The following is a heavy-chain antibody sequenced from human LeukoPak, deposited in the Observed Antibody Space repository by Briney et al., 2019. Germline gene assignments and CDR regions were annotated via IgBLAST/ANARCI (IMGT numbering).Heavy chain of an antibody. CDR3: PKDGSGTLDY. J-gene: IGHJ4*02. V-gene: IGHV3-30*02. CDR1: GFTFSSYG. D-gene: IGHD3-10*01. CDR2: IRYDGSNK. Sequence: GGSLRLSCAASGFTFSSYGMHWVRQAPGKGLEGVAFIRYDGSNKYYADSVKGRFTISRDNSKNTLYLQMNSQTDEDTAGYYCPKDGSGTLDYWGQRTLVTVSS.